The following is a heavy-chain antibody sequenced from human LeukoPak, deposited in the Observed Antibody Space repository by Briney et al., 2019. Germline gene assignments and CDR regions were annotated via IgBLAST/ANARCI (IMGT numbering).Heavy chain of an antibody. CDR1: GFPFSGYA. CDR3: ARVYRSGGSCFDY. CDR2: ISGNGGGT. Sequence: GGSLRLSCAASGFPFSGYAMGWVRQAPGKGLEWVSAISGNGGGTYYADSLKVRFTISRDNPKNTLNLQMNSLRAEDTAVYYCARVYRSGGSCFDYWGQGTLVTVSS. J-gene: IGHJ4*02. D-gene: IGHD2-15*01. V-gene: IGHV3-23*01.